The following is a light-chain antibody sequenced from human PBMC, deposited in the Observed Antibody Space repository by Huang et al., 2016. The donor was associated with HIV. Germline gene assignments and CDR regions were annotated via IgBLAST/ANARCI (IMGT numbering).Light chain of an antibody. CDR3: QQTYNSPQT. CDR1: QSISSY. J-gene: IGKJ1*01. V-gene: IGKV1-39*01. CDR2: AAS. Sequence: DIQMTQSPSSLSASVGDSVTITCRASQSISSYLNWYQKKPGEAPKLLIYAASSLQSGVPSRFSGSGSGTDFTLTISSLQPEDVARYHCQQTYNSPQTFGQGTKVEVK.